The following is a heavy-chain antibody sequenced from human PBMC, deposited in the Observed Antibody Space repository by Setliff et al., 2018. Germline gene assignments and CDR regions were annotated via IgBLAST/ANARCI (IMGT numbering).Heavy chain of an antibody. CDR2: IYPGDSDT. D-gene: IGHD3-10*01. CDR1: GYSFTSYW. J-gene: IGHJ5*02. Sequence: GESPKISCKGSGYSFTSYWIGWVRQMPGKGLEWMGIIYPGDSDTRYSPSCQGQVTISVDKSINTAYLQWSSLRASDTAIYYCARHPYYYGSGTYLDNNNRWFDPWGQGTLVTVSS. V-gene: IGHV5-51*01. CDR3: ARHPYYYGSGTYLDNNNRWFDP.